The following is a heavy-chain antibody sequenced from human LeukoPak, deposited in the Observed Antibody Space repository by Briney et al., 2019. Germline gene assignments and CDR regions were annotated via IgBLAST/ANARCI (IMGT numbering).Heavy chain of an antibody. CDR2: IIPSFGTA. J-gene: IGHJ3*02. Sequence: SAVTVSFKPSGCTFSSYGISWVRQAPGQGLGWMGGIIPSFGTANYAQTFQGRVTITTDESTSTDYLELSSLRSEDTAVYYCARDSSSGRGAFDIWGQGTMVTVSS. CDR1: GCTFSSYG. V-gene: IGHV1-69*05. D-gene: IGHD6-6*01. CDR3: ARDSSSGRGAFDI.